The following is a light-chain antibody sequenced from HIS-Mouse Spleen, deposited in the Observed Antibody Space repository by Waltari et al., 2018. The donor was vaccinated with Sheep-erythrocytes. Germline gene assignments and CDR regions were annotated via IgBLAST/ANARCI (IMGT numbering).Light chain of an antibody. Sequence: QSALTQPASVSGSPGQSITISCTGTSSDVGSSNLVSWYQQQPGKAPKLKIYEGSKRPSGVSNLFSGSKYGNTASLTSSGLQADDEADYYCCSYAGSSTVWVFGGGTKLTVL. J-gene: IGLJ3*02. CDR1: SSDVGSSNL. CDR2: EGS. V-gene: IGLV2-23*01. CDR3: CSYAGSSTVWV.